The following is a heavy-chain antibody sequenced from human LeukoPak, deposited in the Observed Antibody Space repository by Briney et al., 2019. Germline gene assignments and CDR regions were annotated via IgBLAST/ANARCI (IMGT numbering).Heavy chain of an antibody. CDR3: ARAYYDSLTGFYLDGMDV. D-gene: IGHD3-9*01. Sequence: GGSLRLSCAASGFGFSSYTMSWVRQAPGKGSEWVSSIDDNSSYIHYGDSVKGRFTISRDNANKVVYLQMNSLRGEDTAVYYCARAYYDSLTGFYLDGMDVWGQGTKVIVSS. J-gene: IGHJ6*02. V-gene: IGHV3-21*01. CDR2: IDDNSSYI. CDR1: GFGFSSYT.